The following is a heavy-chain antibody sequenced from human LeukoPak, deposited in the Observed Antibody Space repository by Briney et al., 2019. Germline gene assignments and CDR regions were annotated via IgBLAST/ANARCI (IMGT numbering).Heavy chain of an antibody. CDR1: GGSISSYY. V-gene: IGHV4-59*01. Sequence: PSETLSLTCTVSGGSISSYYWSWIRQPPGKGLEWIGYIYYSGSTNYNPSLKSRVTISVDTSKNQFSLKLSSVTAADTAVYYCARGSGTMVRGVTSGFDYWGQGTLVTVSS. J-gene: IGHJ4*02. D-gene: IGHD3-10*01. CDR2: IYYSGST. CDR3: ARGSGTMVRGVTSGFDY.